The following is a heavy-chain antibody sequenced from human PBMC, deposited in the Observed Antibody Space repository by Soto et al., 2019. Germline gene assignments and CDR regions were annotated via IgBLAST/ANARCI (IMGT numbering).Heavy chain of an antibody. CDR2: IYYSGST. Sequence: SETLSLTCTVSDGSISSGGYYWSWIRQHPGKGLEWIGYIYYSGSTYYNPSLKSRVTISVDTSKNQFSLKLSSVTAADTAVYYCARQYYYYGMDVWGQGTTVTVSS. CDR1: DGSISSGGYY. V-gene: IGHV4-31*03. J-gene: IGHJ6*02. CDR3: ARQYYYYGMDV.